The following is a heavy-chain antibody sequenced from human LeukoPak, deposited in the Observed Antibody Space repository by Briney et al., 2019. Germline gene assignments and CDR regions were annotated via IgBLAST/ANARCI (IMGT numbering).Heavy chain of an antibody. CDR1: GYRFTSYW. CDR2: FYPGDSET. V-gene: IGHV5-51*01. CDR3: ARRSTARLNWFDP. J-gene: IGHJ5*02. D-gene: IGHD6-6*01. Sequence: GESLKISCKASGYRFTSYWIGWVRQMPGKGLGGMGIFYPGDSETIYSPSFQGQVTMSADKSTSSVFLQWSSLKASDTAMYFCARRSTARLNWFDPWGQGTLVTVSS.